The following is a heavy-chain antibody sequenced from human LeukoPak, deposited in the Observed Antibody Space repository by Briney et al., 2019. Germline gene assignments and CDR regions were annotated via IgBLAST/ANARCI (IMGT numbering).Heavy chain of an antibody. Sequence: PGGSLRLSCAASGFTFSSYGMHWVRQAPGKGLEWVAVIWYDGSNKYYADSVKGRFTISRDNSKNTLYLQMNSLRAEDTAVYYCARDASISGYYDYIDYWGQGTLVTVSS. CDR1: GFTFSSYG. CDR2: IWYDGSNK. J-gene: IGHJ4*02. D-gene: IGHD3-22*01. V-gene: IGHV3-33*01. CDR3: ARDASISGYYDYIDY.